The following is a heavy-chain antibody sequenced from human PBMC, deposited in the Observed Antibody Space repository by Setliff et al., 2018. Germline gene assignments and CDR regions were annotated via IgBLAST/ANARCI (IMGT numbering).Heavy chain of an antibody. CDR1: GGSISSGGYY. Sequence: SETLSLTCTVSGGSISSGGYYWSWIRQHPGKGLEWIGYIYYSWSTYYNPSLKSRVTISVDTSKNQFSLKLSSVTAADTAVYYCARASYYYDSSGYYGAGAFDIWGQGTMVTVSS. V-gene: IGHV4-31*03. D-gene: IGHD3-22*01. CDR3: ARASYYYDSSGYYGAGAFDI. J-gene: IGHJ3*02. CDR2: IYYSWST.